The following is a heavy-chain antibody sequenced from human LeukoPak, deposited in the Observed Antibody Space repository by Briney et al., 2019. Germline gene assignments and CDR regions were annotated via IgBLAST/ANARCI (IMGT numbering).Heavy chain of an antibody. CDR2: ITSSSSYI. J-gene: IGHJ5*02. CDR3: ARSYDYVWGSYRSNWFDP. CDR1: GFTFSSYS. Sequence: GGSLRLSCAASGFTFSSYSMNWVRQAPGKGLERVSSITSSSSYIHYADSVKGRFTISRDNAKNSLYLQMNSLRAEDTAVYYCARSYDYVWGSYRSNWFDPWGQGTLVTVSS. D-gene: IGHD3-16*02. V-gene: IGHV3-21*01.